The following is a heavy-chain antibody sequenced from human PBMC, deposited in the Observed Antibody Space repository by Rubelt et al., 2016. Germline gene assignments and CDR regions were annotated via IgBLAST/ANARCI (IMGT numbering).Heavy chain of an antibody. CDR2: IKQDASER. V-gene: IGHV3-7*01. CDR1: GFTVSVNY. CDR3: VGGWGWLIEY. D-gene: IGHD3-10*01. J-gene: IGHJ4*02. Sequence: EVQLVESGGGLVQPGGSLRLSCAVSGFTVSVNYMSWVRQAPGKGLEWVANIKQDASERYYVDSVKGRFTISKNNAKNSLYLQMDSLRVEDTAVYYCVGGWGWLIEYWGQGTLVTVSS.